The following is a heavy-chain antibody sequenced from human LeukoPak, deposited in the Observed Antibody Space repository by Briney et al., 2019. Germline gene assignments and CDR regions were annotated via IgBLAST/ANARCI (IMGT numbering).Heavy chain of an antibody. CDR2: INSDGSST. CDR3: ARGYVLLVY. Sequence: GGALRLSCAASRFTFSSYLMHWVRPAPGKGLVWVSRINSDGSSTSYADSVKGRFTISRDNAKNSLYLQMGSLRAEDMAVYYCARGYVLLVYWGEGTLVTVSS. V-gene: IGHV3-74*01. CDR1: RFTFSSYL. D-gene: IGHD2/OR15-2a*01. J-gene: IGHJ4*02.